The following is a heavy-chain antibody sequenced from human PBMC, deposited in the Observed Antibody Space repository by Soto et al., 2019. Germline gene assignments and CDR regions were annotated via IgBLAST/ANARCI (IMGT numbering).Heavy chain of an antibody. CDR1: GGSTSSYY. V-gene: IGHV4-59*08. D-gene: IGHD6-13*01. CDR3: ASAYYSSRLEVLYYFDY. CDR2: IYYSGST. Sequence: SETLSLTCSVSGGSTSSYYWSWIRQPPGKGLEWIGYIYYSGSTDYSPSLKSRVTMSIDTSQNQVSLKLTSMTAADTAVYYCASAYYSSRLEVLYYFDYWGQGTLVTVSS. J-gene: IGHJ4*02.